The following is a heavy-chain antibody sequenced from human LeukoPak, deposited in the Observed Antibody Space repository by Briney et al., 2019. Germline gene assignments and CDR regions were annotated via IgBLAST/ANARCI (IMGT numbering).Heavy chain of an antibody. CDR3: ARGESSSITDY. V-gene: IGHV3-11*01. CDR1: GFTFSDYY. J-gene: IGHJ4*02. Sequence: GGSLRLSSAASGFTFSDYYMSWIRQAPGKGLEWVSYISSSGSTIYYADSVKGRFTIPRDNAKNSLYLQMNSLRAEDTAVYYCARGESSSITDYWGQGTLVTVSS. CDR2: ISSSGSTI. D-gene: IGHD6-6*01.